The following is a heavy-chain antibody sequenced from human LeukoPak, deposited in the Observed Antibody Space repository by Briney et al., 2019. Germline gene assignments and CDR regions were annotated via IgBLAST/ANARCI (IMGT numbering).Heavy chain of an antibody. CDR1: GGSISSNNW. CDR3: ANCIAAAGTEFDN. D-gene: IGHD6-13*01. CDR2: IYHSGST. Sequence: SETLSLTCAVSGGSISSNNWWSWVRQPPEKGLEWIGEIYHSGSTNYNPSLKSRVTISLDKSKNQFSLKLSSVTAADTAVYYCANCIAAAGTEFDNWGQGTLVTVSS. J-gene: IGHJ4*02. V-gene: IGHV4-4*02.